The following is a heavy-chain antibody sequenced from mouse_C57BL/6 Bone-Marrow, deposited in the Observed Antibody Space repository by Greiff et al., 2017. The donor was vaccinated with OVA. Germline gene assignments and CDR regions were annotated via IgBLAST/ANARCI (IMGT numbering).Heavy chain of an antibody. CDR1: GYTFTSYW. CDR2: IYPGSGST. J-gene: IGHJ2*01. D-gene: IGHD1-1*01. Sequence: QVQLQQPGAELVKPGASVKMSCKASGYTFTSYWITWVKQRPGQGLEWIGDIYPGSGSTNYNEKFKSKATLTVDTSSSPAYMQLSSLTSEDSAVYYCAREGPLSYGSSYGYFEYWGQGTTLTVSS. CDR3: AREGPLSYGSSYGYFEY. V-gene: IGHV1-55*01.